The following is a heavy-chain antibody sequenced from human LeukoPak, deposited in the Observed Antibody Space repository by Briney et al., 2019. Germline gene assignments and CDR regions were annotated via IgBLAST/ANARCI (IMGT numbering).Heavy chain of an antibody. V-gene: IGHV3-23*01. D-gene: IGHD6-13*01. Sequence: PGGSLRLSCAASGFTFSNYVMIWVRQAPGKGLEWVSGITASGDSTYYGDSVKGRFTMSRDNSKNTVYLQMNSLRVDDTAVYYCARDLSYSRGGIGYWGQGTLVTVSS. CDR1: GFTFSNYV. J-gene: IGHJ4*02. CDR3: ARDLSYSRGGIGY. CDR2: ITASGDST.